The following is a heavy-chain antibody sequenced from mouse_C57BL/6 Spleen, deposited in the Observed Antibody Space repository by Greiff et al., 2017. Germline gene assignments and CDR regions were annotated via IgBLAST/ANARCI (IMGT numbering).Heavy chain of an antibody. J-gene: IGHJ4*01. V-gene: IGHV5-4*03. CDR3: SRDVLGAMDY. CDR1: GFTFSSYA. Sequence: EVKLVESGGGLVKPGGSLKLSCAASGFTFSSYAMSWVRQTPEKRLEWVATISDGGSYTYYPDNVKGRFTISRDNAKNNLYLQMSHLRSEDTAMYYCSRDVLGAMDYWGQGTSVTVSS. CDR2: ISDGGSYT.